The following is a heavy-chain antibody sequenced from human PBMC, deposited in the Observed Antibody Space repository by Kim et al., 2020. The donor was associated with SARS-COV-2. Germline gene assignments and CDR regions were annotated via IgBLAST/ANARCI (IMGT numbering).Heavy chain of an antibody. V-gene: IGHV3-23*01. Sequence: GGSLILSCAASGFTFSSYAMSWVRQAPGKGLEWVSAISGSGGSTYYADSVKGRFTISRDNSKNTLYLQMNSLRAEDTAVYYCAKEALTSDFWSGYYTSGDYYFDYWGQGTLVTVSS. CDR3: AKEALTSDFWSGYYTSGDYYFDY. D-gene: IGHD3-3*01. J-gene: IGHJ4*02. CDR1: GFTFSSYA. CDR2: ISGSGGST.